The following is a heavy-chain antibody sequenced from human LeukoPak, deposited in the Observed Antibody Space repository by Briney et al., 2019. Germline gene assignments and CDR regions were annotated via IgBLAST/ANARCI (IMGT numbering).Heavy chain of an antibody. CDR3: ARALGIAVAGRASWFDP. Sequence: PSETLSLTCTVSGGSISSGDYYWSWIRQPPGKGLEWIGYIYYSGSTYYNPSLKSRVTISVDTSKNQFSLKLSSVTAADTAVYYCARALGIAVAGRASWFDPWGQGTLVTVSS. J-gene: IGHJ5*02. D-gene: IGHD6-19*01. CDR1: GGSISSGDYY. CDR2: IYYSGST. V-gene: IGHV4-30-4*01.